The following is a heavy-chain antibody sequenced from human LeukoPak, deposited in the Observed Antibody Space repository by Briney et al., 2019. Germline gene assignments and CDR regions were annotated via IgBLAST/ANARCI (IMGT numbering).Heavy chain of an antibody. J-gene: IGHJ4*02. V-gene: IGHV3-23*01. CDR1: GFTFGSYA. CDR3: AKTKSTYYYDSSGYYPFDY. CDR2: ISGSGGST. D-gene: IGHD3-22*01. Sequence: GGSLRLSCAASGFTFGSYAMSWVRQAPGKGLEWVSAISGSGGSTYYADSVKGRFTISRDNSKNTLYLQMNSLRAEDTAVYYCAKTKSTYYYDSSGYYPFDYWGQGTLVTVSS.